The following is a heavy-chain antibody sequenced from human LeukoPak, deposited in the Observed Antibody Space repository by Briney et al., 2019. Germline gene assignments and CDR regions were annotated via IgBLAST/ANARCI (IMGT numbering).Heavy chain of an antibody. D-gene: IGHD6-13*01. Sequence: SETLSLTCAVYGGSFSGYYWSWIRQPPGKGLEWIGEINHSGSTNYNSSLKSRVTISVDTSKNQFSLKLSSVTAADTAVYYCARVGIAAAGINYYYYYMDVWGKGTTVTVSS. CDR3: ARVGIAAAGINYYYYYMDV. V-gene: IGHV4-34*01. CDR1: GGSFSGYY. CDR2: INHSGST. J-gene: IGHJ6*03.